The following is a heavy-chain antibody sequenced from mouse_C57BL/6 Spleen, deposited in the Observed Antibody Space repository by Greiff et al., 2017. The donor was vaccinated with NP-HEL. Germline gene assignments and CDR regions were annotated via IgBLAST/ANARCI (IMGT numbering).Heavy chain of an antibody. CDR1: GFTFSDYY. Sequence: EVMLVESEGGLVQPGSSMKLSCTASGFTFSDYYMAWVRQVPEKGLEWVANINYDGSSTYYLDSLKSRFIISRDNAKNILYLQMSSLKSEDTATYYCARMVNDYDWYFDVWGTGTTVTVSS. V-gene: IGHV5-16*01. D-gene: IGHD2-4*01. CDR2: INYDGSST. J-gene: IGHJ1*03. CDR3: ARMVNDYDWYFDV.